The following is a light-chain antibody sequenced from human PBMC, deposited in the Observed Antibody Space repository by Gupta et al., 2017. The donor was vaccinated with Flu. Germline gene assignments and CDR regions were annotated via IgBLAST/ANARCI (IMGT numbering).Light chain of an antibody. CDR1: KLGDKY. CDR2: QDN. V-gene: IGLV3-1*01. J-gene: IGLJ1*01. CDR3: QAWDSSTASYV. Sequence: GDKLGDKYACWYQQKPGQSPVLVIYQDNKRPSGIPERFSGSNSGNTATLTISGTQAMDEADYYCQAWDSSTASYVFGTGTKVTVL.